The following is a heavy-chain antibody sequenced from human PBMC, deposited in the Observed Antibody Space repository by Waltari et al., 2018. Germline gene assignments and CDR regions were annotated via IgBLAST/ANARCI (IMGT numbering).Heavy chain of an antibody. V-gene: IGHV1-58*01. D-gene: IGHD6-6*01. CDR1: GFTFTSSA. J-gene: IGHJ6*03. Sequence: QMQLVQSGPEVKKPGTSVKVSCKASGFTFTSSAVQWVRQARGQRLEWIGWIVVGSGNTNYAQKFQERVTITRDMSTSTAYMELSSLRSEDTAVYYCAADEDSSSSGRYYYYMDVWGKGTTVTVSS. CDR3: AADEDSSSSGRYYYYMDV. CDR2: IVVGSGNT.